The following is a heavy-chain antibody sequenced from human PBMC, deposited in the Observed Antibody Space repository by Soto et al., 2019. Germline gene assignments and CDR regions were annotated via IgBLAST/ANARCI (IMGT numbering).Heavy chain of an antibody. CDR1: GGSISSGGYY. CDR3: ARDAGPYYYDSSGNPNWFDP. V-gene: IGHV4-31*03. Sequence: TLSLTCTVSGGSISSGGYYWSWIRQHPGKGLEWIGYIYYGGSTYYNPSLKSRVTISVDTSKNQFSLKLSSVTAADTAVYYCARDAGPYYYDSSGNPNWFDPWGQGTLVTVSS. D-gene: IGHD3-22*01. J-gene: IGHJ5*02. CDR2: IYYGGST.